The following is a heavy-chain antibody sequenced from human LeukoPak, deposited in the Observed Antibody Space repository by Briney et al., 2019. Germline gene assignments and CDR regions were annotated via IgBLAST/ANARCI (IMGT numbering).Heavy chain of an antibody. J-gene: IGHJ4*02. V-gene: IGHV3-48*01. CDR3: ASALGYSYGYVIVY. CDR2: ISSTSSSI. D-gene: IGHD5-18*01. Sequence: GGSLRLSCAASVFIFSNYNMNWVRQAPGKGLEWVSYISSTSSSIYYADSVKGRFTISGDNAKNSLYLQMSSLRAEDTGVYYCASALGYSYGYVIVYWGQGTLVTVSS. CDR1: VFIFSNYN.